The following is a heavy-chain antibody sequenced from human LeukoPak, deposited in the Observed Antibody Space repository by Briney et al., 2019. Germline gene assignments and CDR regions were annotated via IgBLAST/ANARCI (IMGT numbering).Heavy chain of an antibody. CDR1: VNSINNCY. D-gene: IGHD4-11*01. CDR2: SNHRGSP. V-gene: IGHV4-59*01. J-gene: IGHJ6*03. CDR3: ASKGSNPSYYYYMDV. Sequence: SETLSLPCTVSVNSINNCYWNWSRKPPGKGQKFNAYSNHRGSPNYNPSLIIPTTFSVDKSKNQFSLRLSSVTAADTAVYYCASKGSNPSYYYYMDVWGEGTTVTVSS.